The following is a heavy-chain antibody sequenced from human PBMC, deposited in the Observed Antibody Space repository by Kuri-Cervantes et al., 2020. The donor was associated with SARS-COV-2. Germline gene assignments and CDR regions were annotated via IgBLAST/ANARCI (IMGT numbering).Heavy chain of an antibody. D-gene: IGHD3-9*01. CDR1: GYTFTGYY. Sequence: ASVTVSCKVSGYTFTGYYMHWVRQAPGQGLEWMGWINPNSGGTNYAQKFQGWVTMTRDTSISTAYMELRSLRSDDTAAYYCARDIRSSGYSSYYYYGMDVWGQGTTVTVSS. J-gene: IGHJ6*02. V-gene: IGHV1-2*04. CDR2: INPNSGGT. CDR3: ARDIRSSGYSSYYYYGMDV.